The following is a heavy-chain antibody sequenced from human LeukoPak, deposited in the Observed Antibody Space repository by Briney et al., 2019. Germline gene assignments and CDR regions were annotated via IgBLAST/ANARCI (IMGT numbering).Heavy chain of an antibody. D-gene: IGHD3-9*01. CDR2: IYSDGTT. J-gene: IGHJ4*02. CDR3: AKRPDYDILTGYFLDY. CDR1: GFTVSSNY. Sequence: GGSLRLSCAASGFTVSSNYMSWVRQAPGKGLEWVSVIYSDGTTYYADSVKGRFTISRDNSKNTLYLQMNSLRAEDTAVYYCAKRPDYDILTGYFLDYWGQGTLVTVSS. V-gene: IGHV3-53*01.